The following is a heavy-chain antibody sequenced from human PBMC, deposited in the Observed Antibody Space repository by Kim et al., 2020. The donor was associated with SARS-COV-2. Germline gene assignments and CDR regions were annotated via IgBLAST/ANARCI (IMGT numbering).Heavy chain of an antibody. CDR3: AHRLATVTQYYFDY. D-gene: IGHD4-17*01. J-gene: IGHJ4*02. CDR2: IYWDDDK. V-gene: IGHV2-5*02. CDR1: GFSLRTSGVG. Sequence: SGPTLVKPTQTLTLTCTFSGFSLRTSGVGVGWIRLPPGKALEWLALIYWDDDKRYSPSLKSRLTITKDTSKNQVVLTMTNMDPVDTATYYCAHRLATVTQYYFDYWGQETLVTVSS.